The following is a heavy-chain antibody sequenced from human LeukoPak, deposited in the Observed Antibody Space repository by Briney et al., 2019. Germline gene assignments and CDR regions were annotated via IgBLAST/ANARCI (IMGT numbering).Heavy chain of an antibody. V-gene: IGHV3-21*01. J-gene: IGHJ5*02. CDR3: AREVLYTAMS. D-gene: IGHD5-18*01. CDR1: GFTFSSYS. Sequence: GGSLRLSCAASGFTFSSYSVNWVRQAPGKGLEWVSSISSSSSYIYYADSVKGRFTISRDNAQNSLYLQMNSLRAEDTAVYYCAREVLYTAMSWGQGTLVTVSS. CDR2: ISSSSSYI.